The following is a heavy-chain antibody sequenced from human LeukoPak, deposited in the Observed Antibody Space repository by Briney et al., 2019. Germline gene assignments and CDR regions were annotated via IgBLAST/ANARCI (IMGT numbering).Heavy chain of an antibody. CDR3: ARAVTTYYYYYYMDV. V-gene: IGHV1-8*01. CDR1: GYTFTSYD. Sequence: ASVKVSCKHSGYTFTSYDINWVRQATGQGLEWMGWMNPNSGNTGYAQKFQGRVTMTRNTSISTAYMELSSLRSEDTAVYYCARAVTTYYYYYYMDVWGKGTTVTVSS. D-gene: IGHD1-1*01. J-gene: IGHJ6*03. CDR2: MNPNSGNT.